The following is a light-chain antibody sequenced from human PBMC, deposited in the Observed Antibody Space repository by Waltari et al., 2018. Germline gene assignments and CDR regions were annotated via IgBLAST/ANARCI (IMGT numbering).Light chain of an antibody. CDR2: GAS. CDR1: QGITTS. CDR3: QQLYTYPLT. V-gene: IGKV1-9*01. J-gene: IGKJ4*01. Sequence: DIQLTQSPSFLSASVGDRVTFTCRASQGITTSLAWYQQKPGRVPELLIYGASTLQIGVPLRFSGSGSGTDFTLTISSLQPEDFATYYCQQLYTYPLTFGGGSKVEIK.